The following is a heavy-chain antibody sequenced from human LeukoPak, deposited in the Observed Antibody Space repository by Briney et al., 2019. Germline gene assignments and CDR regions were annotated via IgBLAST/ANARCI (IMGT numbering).Heavy chain of an antibody. V-gene: IGHV4-59*01. CDR2: IYYSGST. J-gene: IGHJ6*02. D-gene: IGHD2-2*01. CDR1: GGSISSYY. CDR3: ARAPRRYCSSTSCYRQAYYYYYGMDV. Sequence: NSSETLSLTCTVSGGSISSYYWSWIRQPPGKGLEWIGYIYYSGSTNYNPSLKSRVTISVDTSKNQFSLKLSSVTAADTAVYYCARAPRRYCSSTSCYRQAYYYYYGMDVWGQGTTVTVSS.